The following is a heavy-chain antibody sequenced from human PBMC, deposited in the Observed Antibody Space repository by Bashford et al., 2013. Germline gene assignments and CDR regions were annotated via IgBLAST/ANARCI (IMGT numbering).Heavy chain of an antibody. CDR3: ATTVTEASNSGYMGKYYYHGLDV. CDR2: IYYSGST. CDR1: GGSISSGDYY. D-gene: IGHD4-17*01. V-gene: IGHV4-30-4*01. J-gene: IGHJ6*02. Sequence: SETLSLTCTVSGGSISSGDYYWSWIRQPPGKGLEWIGYIYYSGSTYYNPSLKSRVTISVDTSKNQFSLTLRSVTAADTAVYYCATTVTEASNSGYMGKYYYHGLDVWGPGTTVTVSS.